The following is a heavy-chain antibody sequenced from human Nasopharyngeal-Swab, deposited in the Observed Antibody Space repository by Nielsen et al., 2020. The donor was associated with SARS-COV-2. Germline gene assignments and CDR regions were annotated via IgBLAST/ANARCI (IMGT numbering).Heavy chain of an antibody. CDR3: ARLSSTHEIKIFGVVIYPDAFDI. CDR2: IYYSGST. J-gene: IGHJ3*02. CDR1: GGSISSYY. D-gene: IGHD3-3*01. Sequence: SETLSLTCTFSGGSISSYYWSWIRQPPGKGLEWIGYIYYSGSTNYNPSLKSRVTISVDTSKNQFSLKLSSVTAADTAVYYCARLSSTHEIKIFGVVIYPDAFDIWGQGTMVTVSS. V-gene: IGHV4-59*08.